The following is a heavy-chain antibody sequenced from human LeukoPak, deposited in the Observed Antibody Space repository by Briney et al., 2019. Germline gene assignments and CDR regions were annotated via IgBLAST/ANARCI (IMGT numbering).Heavy chain of an antibody. CDR3: ARGQWEILRYFAY. CDR1: GFIFSSYW. CDR2: INTDGTST. D-gene: IGHD1-26*01. Sequence: GGSLRLSCAASGFIFSSYWMHWVRHAPGKGLVWVSRINTDGTSTSYADSVKGRFTISRDNANNSVFLQIDSLRAEDTAIYYCARGQWEILRYFAYWGQGTLVTVSS. V-gene: IGHV3-74*01. J-gene: IGHJ4*02.